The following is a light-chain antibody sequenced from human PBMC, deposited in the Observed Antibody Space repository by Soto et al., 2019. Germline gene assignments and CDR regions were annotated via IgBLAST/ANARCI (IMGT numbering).Light chain of an antibody. V-gene: IGKV1-5*01. Sequence: DIQMTQSPSTLSASVGDRVTITCRASQSFNRGLAWYQQKPGKAPNLLIYDASTLESGVPSRFSGSGSGTEFTLNISSLQPEDFSSYYCQQYNSFPYTFGQGTNLEI. J-gene: IGKJ2*01. CDR3: QQYNSFPYT. CDR1: QSFNRG. CDR2: DAS.